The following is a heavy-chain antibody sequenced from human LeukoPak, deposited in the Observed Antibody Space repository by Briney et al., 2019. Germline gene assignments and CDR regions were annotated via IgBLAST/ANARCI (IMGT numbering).Heavy chain of an antibody. D-gene: IGHD6-19*01. CDR3: AREIAVAGTDY. CDR2: IYSGGST. Sequence: GGSLRLSCAASGFTVSSNYMSWVRQAPGNGLEGVSVIYSGGSTYYADSVKGRFPISRDNSKNTLYLQMNSLRAEDTAVYYCAREIAVAGTDYWGQGTLVTVSS. V-gene: IGHV3-66*02. CDR1: GFTVSSNY. J-gene: IGHJ4*02.